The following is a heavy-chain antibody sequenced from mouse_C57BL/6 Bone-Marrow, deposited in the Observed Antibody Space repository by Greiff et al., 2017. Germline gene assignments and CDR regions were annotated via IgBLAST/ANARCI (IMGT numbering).Heavy chain of an antibody. CDR3: TSADYCISYDWFAY. J-gene: IGHJ3*01. CDR1: GYTFPSYC. V-gene: IGHV1-52*01. Sequence: QVQLQQSGAELVRPGSSVKLSCKASGYTFPSYCMHWVKQRPKQGLEWIGNIDPSDSETHSNQKFKDKATLTVDKSSSTAYMQLSSLTSEDSAVYYCTSADYCISYDWFAYWGQGTLVTVSA. D-gene: IGHD1-1*01. CDR2: IDPSDSET.